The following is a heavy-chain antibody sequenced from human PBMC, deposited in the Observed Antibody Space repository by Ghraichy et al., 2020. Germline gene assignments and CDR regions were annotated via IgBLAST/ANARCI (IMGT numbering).Heavy chain of an antibody. V-gene: IGHV4-4*02. D-gene: IGHD3-3*01. CDR2: IYHSGST. Sequence: SETLSLTCAVSGGSISSSNWWSWVRQPPGKGLEWIGEIYHSGSTNYNPSLKSRVTISVDKSKNQFSLKLSSVTAADTAVYYCARAAYYDFWSGYQLDNWFDPWGQGTLVTVSS. J-gene: IGHJ5*02. CDR1: GGSISSSNW. CDR3: ARAAYYDFWSGYQLDNWFDP.